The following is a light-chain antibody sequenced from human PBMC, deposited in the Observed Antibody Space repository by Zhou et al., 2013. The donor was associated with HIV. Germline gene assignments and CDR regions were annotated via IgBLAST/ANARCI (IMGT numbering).Light chain of an antibody. V-gene: IGKV3D-7*01. CDR1: QSVSSSY. CDR2: GAS. Sequence: EIVMTQSPATLSLSPGERATLSCRASQSVSSSYLSWYQQKPGQAPRLLIYGASTRATGIPARFSGSGSGTGFTLTISRLEPEDFAVYSCRQYASSPRTFGQGTKVEIK. J-gene: IGKJ1*01. CDR3: RQYASSPRT.